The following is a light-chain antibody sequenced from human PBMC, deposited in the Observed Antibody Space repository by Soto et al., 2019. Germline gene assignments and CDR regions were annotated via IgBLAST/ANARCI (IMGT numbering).Light chain of an antibody. CDR3: CSYAGSSTFLYV. J-gene: IGLJ1*01. V-gene: IGLV2-23*02. CDR2: EVT. Sequence: QSVLTQPASVSGSPGQSITISCTGTSNDVGSYNLVSWYQQHPGKAPKLMIYEVTKRPSGVSNRFSGSKSGNTASLTISGLQAEDEADYYCCSYAGSSTFLYVFGTGTKVTVL. CDR1: SNDVGSYNL.